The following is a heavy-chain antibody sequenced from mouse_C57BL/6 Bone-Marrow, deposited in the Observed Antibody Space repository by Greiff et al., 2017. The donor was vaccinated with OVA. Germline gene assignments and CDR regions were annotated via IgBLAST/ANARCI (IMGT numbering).Heavy chain of an antibody. V-gene: IGHV1-52*01. CDR1: GYTFTSYW. CDR2: IDPSDSDT. CDR3: ARFHYDGSGYAMDY. J-gene: IGHJ4*01. D-gene: IGHD1-1*01. Sequence: QVQLQQPGAELVRPGSSVKLSCKASGYTFTSYWMHWVKQRPIQGLEWIGNIDPSDSDTHYNQKFKDKATLTVDKSSSTAYMQLSSLTSEDSAVYYCARFHYDGSGYAMDYWGQGTSVTVSS.